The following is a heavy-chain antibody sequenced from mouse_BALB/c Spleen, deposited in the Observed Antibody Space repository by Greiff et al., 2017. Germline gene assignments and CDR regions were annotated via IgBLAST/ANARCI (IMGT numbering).Heavy chain of an antibody. CDR2: IDPANGNT. CDR3: AFLRLYYFDY. J-gene: IGHJ2*01. CDR1: GFNIKDTY. Sequence: VQLKESGAELVKPGASVKLSCTASGFNIKDTYMHWVKQRPEQGLEWIGRIDPANGNTKYDPKFQGKATITADTSSNTAYLQLSSLTSEDTAVYYCAFLRLYYFDYWGQGTTLTVSS. V-gene: IGHV14-3*02. D-gene: IGHD1-1*01.